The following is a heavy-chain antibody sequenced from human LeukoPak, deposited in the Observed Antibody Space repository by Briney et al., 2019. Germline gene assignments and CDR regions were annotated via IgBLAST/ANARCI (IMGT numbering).Heavy chain of an antibody. CDR1: GFTFSSYA. V-gene: IGHV3-23*01. D-gene: IGHD1-26*01. Sequence: PGGSLRLSCAASGFTFSSYAMSWVRQAPGKGLEWVSAISGSGGSTYYAASVKGRFTISRDTSKKILYLQMDSLRPEDTAVYYCAKPLGGSYLFDRWGQGTLVTASS. CDR3: AKPLGGSYLFDR. CDR2: ISGSGGST. J-gene: IGHJ4*02.